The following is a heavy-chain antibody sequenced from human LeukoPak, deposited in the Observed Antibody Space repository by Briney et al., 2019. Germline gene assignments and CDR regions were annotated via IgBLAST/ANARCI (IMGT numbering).Heavy chain of an antibody. CDR2: INHSGST. D-gene: IGHD3-10*01. V-gene: IGHV4-34*01. J-gene: IGHJ5*02. Sequence: PSETLSLTCAVYGGSFSGYYWSWIRQPPGKGLEWIGEINHSGSTNYNPSLKSRVTISVDTSKNQFSLKLSSVTAADTAVYYCARTWARYGSGSYRARFDPWGQGTLVTVSS. CDR1: GGSFSGYY. CDR3: ARTWARYGSGSYRARFDP.